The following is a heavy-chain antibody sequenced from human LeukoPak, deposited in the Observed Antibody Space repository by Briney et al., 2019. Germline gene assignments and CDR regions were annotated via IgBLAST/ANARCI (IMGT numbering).Heavy chain of an antibody. J-gene: IGHJ4*02. CDR1: EFTFSDHY. CDR2: ISPSAYST. CDR3: ARGKRRFDI. V-gene: IGHV3-11*01. Sequence: PGGSLRLSCAASEFTFSDHYMTWTRQSPGKGLEWISYISPSAYSTYYADSVKGRFSISRDNAKNSLYLQMNSLRVEDTAIYYCARGKRRFDIWGQGTLVTVSS.